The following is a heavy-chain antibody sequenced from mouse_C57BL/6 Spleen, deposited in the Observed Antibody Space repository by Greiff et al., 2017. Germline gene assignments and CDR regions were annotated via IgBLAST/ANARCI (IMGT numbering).Heavy chain of an antibody. V-gene: IGHV1-52*01. CDR3: ARTGFYYYGSSHYFDY. CDR2: IDPSDSET. CDR1: GYTFTSYW. Sequence: QVQLQQPGAELVKPGASVKVSCKASGYTFTSYWMHWVKQRPIQGLEWIGNIDPSDSETHYNQKFKDKATLTVDKSSSTAYMQLSSLTSEDSAVYYCARTGFYYYGSSHYFDYWGQGTTLTVSS. J-gene: IGHJ2*01. D-gene: IGHD1-1*01.